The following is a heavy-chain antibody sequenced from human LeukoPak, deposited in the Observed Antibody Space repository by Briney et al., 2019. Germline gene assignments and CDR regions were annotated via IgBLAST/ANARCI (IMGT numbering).Heavy chain of an antibody. Sequence: KASETLSLTCTVSGYSISSGYYWGWIRQPPGKGLEWIGSIYYSGSTYYNPSLKSRVTISVDTSKNQFSLKLSSVTAADTAVYYCARLFRGIAAAGLDYWGQGTLVTVSS. V-gene: IGHV4-38-2*02. D-gene: IGHD6-13*01. J-gene: IGHJ4*02. CDR3: ARLFRGIAAAGLDY. CDR1: GYSISSGYY. CDR2: IYYSGST.